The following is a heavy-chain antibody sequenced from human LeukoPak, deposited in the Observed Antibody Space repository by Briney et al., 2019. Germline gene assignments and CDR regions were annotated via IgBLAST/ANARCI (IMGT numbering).Heavy chain of an antibody. J-gene: IGHJ4*02. V-gene: IGHV3-21*01. CDR1: GFTFSSYS. Sequence: GGSLRLSCAASGFTFSSYSMNWVRQAPGKGLEWVSSISSSSSYIYYADSVKGRFTISRDNAKNSLYLQMNSLRAEDTAVYYCARSSGWTRTAFDYWGQGTLVTVPS. CDR2: ISSSSSYI. D-gene: IGHD6-19*01. CDR3: ARSSGWTRTAFDY.